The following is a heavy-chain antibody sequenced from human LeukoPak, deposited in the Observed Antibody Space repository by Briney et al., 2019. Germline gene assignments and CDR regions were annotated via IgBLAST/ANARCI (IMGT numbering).Heavy chain of an antibody. V-gene: IGHV4-39*07. CDR3: ARLSLKVLEWSPTKGKETHYFDY. CDR1: GGSISSSSYY. J-gene: IGHJ4*02. D-gene: IGHD3-3*01. CDR2: IYYSGST. Sequence: SETLSLTCTVSGGSISSSSYYWGWIRQPPGKGLEWIGSIYYSGSTHDNPSLKSRVTISVDTSKNQFSLKLSSVTAADTAVYYCARLSLKVLEWSPTKGKETHYFDYWGQGTLVTVSS.